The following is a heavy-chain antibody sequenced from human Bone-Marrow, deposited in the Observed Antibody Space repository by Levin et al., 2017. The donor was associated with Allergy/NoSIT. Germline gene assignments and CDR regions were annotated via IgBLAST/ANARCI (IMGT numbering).Heavy chain of an antibody. CDR1: GFTVSRNY. Sequence: GGSLRLSCAASGFTVSRNYMSWVRQAPGKGLEWVSLIYSHGGTNYADSVKGRFTISRDNSKNTLYLQMNSLRVEDTALYYCARDGPGTATGSPWGQGTLVTVSS. D-gene: IGHD6-13*01. V-gene: IGHV3-66*01. J-gene: IGHJ4*02. CDR2: IYSHGGT. CDR3: ARDGPGTATGSP.